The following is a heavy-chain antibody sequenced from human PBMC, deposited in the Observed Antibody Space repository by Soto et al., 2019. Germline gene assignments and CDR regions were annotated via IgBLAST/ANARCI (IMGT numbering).Heavy chain of an antibody. CDR2: GST. CDR3: ARATSNVEMATELDY. V-gene: IGHV4-31*02. J-gene: IGHJ4*02. D-gene: IGHD5-12*01. Sequence: GSTYYNPSLKSRVTISVDTSKNQFSLKLSSVTAADTAVYYCARATSNVEMATELDYWGQGTRVTVSS.